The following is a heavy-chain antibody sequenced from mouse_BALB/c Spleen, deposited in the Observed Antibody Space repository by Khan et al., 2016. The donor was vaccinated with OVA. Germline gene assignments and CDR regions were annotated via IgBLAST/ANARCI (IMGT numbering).Heavy chain of an antibody. CDR1: GYTFSNYW. CDR2: INPSSGST. CDR3: ARDRIDY. Sequence: QVQLQQSGAELAKPGASVKMSCKASGYTFSNYWIHWVKQRPGQGLEWIGYINPSSGSTYYNQTFNDKATLTTDKSSSTAYMQLSSLTSEDSAVYYCARDRIDYWGQGTTLTVSS. J-gene: IGHJ2*01. V-gene: IGHV1-7*01.